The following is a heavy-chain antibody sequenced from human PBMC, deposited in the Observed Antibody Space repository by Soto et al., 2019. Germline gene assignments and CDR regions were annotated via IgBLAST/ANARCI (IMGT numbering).Heavy chain of an antibody. Sequence: EVQLLESGGGLVHPGGSLRLSCVASGFKFSSYALTWVRQAPGKGLEWVSVISVSGANTYYADSVKGRFTISRDNSKNTLYLQMNCLRGEDSAIYYCGKASTYPHDGVDVWGQGTTVTVSS. V-gene: IGHV3-23*01. D-gene: IGHD3-16*01. CDR1: GFKFSSYA. J-gene: IGHJ6*02. CDR2: ISVSGANT. CDR3: GKASTYPHDGVDV.